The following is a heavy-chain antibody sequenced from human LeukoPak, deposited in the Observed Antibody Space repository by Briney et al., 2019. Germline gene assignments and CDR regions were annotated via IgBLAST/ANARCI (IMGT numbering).Heavy chain of an antibody. J-gene: IGHJ6*03. CDR2: IRSKANGGTT. V-gene: IGHV3-49*04. CDR3: TREIGSYYDSSGYYYGGYYYYYMDV. D-gene: IGHD3-22*01. CDR1: GFTFGDYA. Sequence: GGSLRLSCTASGFTFGDYAMSWVRQAPGKGLEWVGFIRSKANGGTTEYAASVKGRFTISRDDSKSIAYLQMNSLKTEDTAVYYCTREIGSYYDSSGYYYGGYYYYYMDVWGKGTTVTVSS.